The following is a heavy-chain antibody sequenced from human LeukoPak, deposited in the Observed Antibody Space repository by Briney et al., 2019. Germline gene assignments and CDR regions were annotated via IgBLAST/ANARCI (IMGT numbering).Heavy chain of an antibody. Sequence: SETLSLTCAVYGGSFSGYYWSWIRQPPGKGLEWIGEINHSGSTNYNPSLKSRVTISVDTSKNQFSLKLSSVTAADTAVYYCARGFSRAVLRYFDWLGGIRWFDPWGQGTLVTVSS. CDR2: INHSGST. J-gene: IGHJ5*02. V-gene: IGHV4-34*01. CDR3: ARGFSRAVLRYFDWLGGIRWFDP. D-gene: IGHD3-9*01. CDR1: GGSFSGYY.